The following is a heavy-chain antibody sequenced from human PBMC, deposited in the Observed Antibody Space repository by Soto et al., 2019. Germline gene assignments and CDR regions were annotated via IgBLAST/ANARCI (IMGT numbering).Heavy chain of an antibody. Sequence: SQTLSLTCAVSGGSISSGGYSWRWIRQPPGKGLEWIGYIYHSGSTYYNPSLKSRVTISVDRSKNQFSLKLSSVTAADTAVYYCAGDYDSSGLEYLGQGALVTVSS. CDR2: IYHSGST. CDR3: AGDYDSSGLEY. CDR1: GGSISSGGYS. D-gene: IGHD3-22*01. V-gene: IGHV4-30-2*01. J-gene: IGHJ4*02.